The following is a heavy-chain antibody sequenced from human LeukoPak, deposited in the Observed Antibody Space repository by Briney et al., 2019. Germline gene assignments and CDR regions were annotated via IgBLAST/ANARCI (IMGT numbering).Heavy chain of an antibody. CDR3: ARGGLWLTDGMDV. CDR2: IVGSGSTI. J-gene: IGHJ3*01. Sequence: GGSLRLSCAASGFTFSDYYMNWIRQAPGKGLEWISYIVGSGSTIYYADSVKGRFSISRDNAKNSLYLQVNSLRADDTAVYYCARGGLWLTDGMDVWGQGTMVTVSS. CDR1: GFTFSDYY. D-gene: IGHD3-10*01. V-gene: IGHV3-11*01.